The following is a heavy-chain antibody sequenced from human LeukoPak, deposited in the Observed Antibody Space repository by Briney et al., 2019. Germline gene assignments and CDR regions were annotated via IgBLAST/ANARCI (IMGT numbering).Heavy chain of an antibody. CDR1: GYSISSGYY. CDR3: ARVFGDGSGLDY. D-gene: IGHD3-10*01. Sequence: SETLSLTCTVSGYSISSGYYWGWIRQPPGKGLEWIGRIYTSGSTNYNPSLKSRVTMSVDTSKNQFSLKLSSVTAADTAVYYCARVFGDGSGLDYWGQGTLVTVSS. CDR2: IYTSGST. J-gene: IGHJ4*02. V-gene: IGHV4-38-2*02.